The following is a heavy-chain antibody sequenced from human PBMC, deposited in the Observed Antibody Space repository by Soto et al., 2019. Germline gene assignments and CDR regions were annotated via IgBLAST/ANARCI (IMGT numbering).Heavy chain of an antibody. CDR1: GGSIDTYY. CDR3: ARDQVVFGGGRARRWFGP. Sequence: PSETLSLTCAASGGSIDTYYWTWIRQPPGKGLEWIGYIYHSWSTNYNPSLKSRVTISVDTSKNQFSLNLSSVTAADTAVYYCARDQVVFGGGRARRWFGPWGQGILVTVS. CDR2: IYHSWST. D-gene: IGHD3-22*01. J-gene: IGHJ5*02. V-gene: IGHV4-59*01.